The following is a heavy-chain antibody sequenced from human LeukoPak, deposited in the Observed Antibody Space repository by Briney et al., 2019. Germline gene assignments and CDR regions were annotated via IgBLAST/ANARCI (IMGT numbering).Heavy chain of an antibody. D-gene: IGHD3-22*01. CDR1: GFTLSDHA. CDR2: TNAGGDIT. V-gene: IGHV3-23*01. Sequence: GGSLRLSCAASGFTLSDHAMTWVRQTPGEGVESVSSTNAGGDITHYAESVKVRFTISRYNSKNTLYLQMNSLRAEDTAIYFCAYLDSSGFYYGRLRYWGQGTPVTVSS. J-gene: IGHJ4*02. CDR3: AYLDSSGFYYGRLRY.